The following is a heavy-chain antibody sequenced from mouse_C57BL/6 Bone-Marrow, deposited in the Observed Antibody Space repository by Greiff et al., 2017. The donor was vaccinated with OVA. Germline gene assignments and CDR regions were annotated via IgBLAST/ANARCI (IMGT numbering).Heavy chain of an antibody. Sequence: VQLQQSGAELVRPGTSVKMSCKASGYTFTNYWIGWAKQRPGHGLEWIGDIYPGGGYTNYNEKFKGKATLTADKSSSTAYMQFCSLTSEDSAIYYCARLEWLRYFDVWGTGTTVTVSS. CDR2: IYPGGGYT. CDR1: GYTFTNYW. CDR3: ARLEWLRYFDV. V-gene: IGHV1-63*01. D-gene: IGHD2-2*01. J-gene: IGHJ1*03.